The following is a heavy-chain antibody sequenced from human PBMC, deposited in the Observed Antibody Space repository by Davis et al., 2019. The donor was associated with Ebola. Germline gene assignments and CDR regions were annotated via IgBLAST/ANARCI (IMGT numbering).Heavy chain of an antibody. D-gene: IGHD3-16*01. V-gene: IGHV1-2*04. CDR3: ARGTMITFGATAALGAPKYYYYGMDV. Sequence: ASVTVSCKASGYTFTGYYMHWVRQAPGQGLEWMGWINPNSGGTNYAQKFQGWVTMTRDTSISTAYMELSRLRSDDTAVYYCARGTMITFGATAALGAPKYYYYGMDVWGQGTTVTVSS. CDR2: INPNSGGT. CDR1: GYTFTGYY. J-gene: IGHJ6*02.